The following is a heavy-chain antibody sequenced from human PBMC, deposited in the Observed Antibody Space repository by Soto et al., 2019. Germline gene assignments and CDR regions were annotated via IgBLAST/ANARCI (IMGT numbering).Heavy chain of an antibody. V-gene: IGHV1-18*01. CDR1: GYTFTSYG. Sequence: EASVKVSCKASGYTFTSYGISWVRQAPGQGLEWMGWISAYNGNTNYAQKFQGRVTITRDTSASTAYMELSSLRSEDTAVYYCARSIVVVTALDYWGQGTLVTVSS. D-gene: IGHD2-21*02. CDR2: ISAYNGNT. J-gene: IGHJ4*02. CDR3: ARSIVVVTALDY.